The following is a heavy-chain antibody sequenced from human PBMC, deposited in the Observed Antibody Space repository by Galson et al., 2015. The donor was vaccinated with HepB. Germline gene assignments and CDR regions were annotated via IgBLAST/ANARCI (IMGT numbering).Heavy chain of an antibody. V-gene: IGHV3-30-3*01. CDR2: ISYDGSNK. J-gene: IGHJ4*02. Sequence: VRQAPGKGLEWVAVISYDGSNKYYADSVKGRFTISRDNSKNTLYLQMNSLRAEDTAVYYCARENLYSSGFDYWGQGTLVTVSS. CDR3: ARENLYSSGFDY. D-gene: IGHD6-19*01.